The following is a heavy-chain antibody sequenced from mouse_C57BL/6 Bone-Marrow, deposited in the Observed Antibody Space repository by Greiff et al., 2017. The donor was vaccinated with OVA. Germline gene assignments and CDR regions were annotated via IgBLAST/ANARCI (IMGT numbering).Heavy chain of an antibody. D-gene: IGHD2-10*01. CDR1: GYTFTNYW. Sequence: QVQLQQSGAELVRPGTSVKMSCKASGYTFTNYWIGWAKQRPGHGLEWIGDIYPGGGYTNYNEKFKGKATLTADKSSSTAYMQFSSTTSEDAAIYYCAASLPWDFEVWGTGTTVTVSS. V-gene: IGHV1-63*01. CDR3: AASLPWDFEV. CDR2: IYPGGGYT. J-gene: IGHJ1*03.